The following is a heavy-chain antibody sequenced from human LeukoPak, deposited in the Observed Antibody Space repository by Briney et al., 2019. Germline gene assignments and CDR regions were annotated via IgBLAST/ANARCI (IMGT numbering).Heavy chain of an antibody. CDR3: ASREDYYDSRGLDY. CDR2: IYYSGST. V-gene: IGHV4-39*01. J-gene: IGHJ4*02. Sequence: SETLSLTCTVSGGSISSSSYYWGWIRQPPGKGLEWIGSIYYSGSTYYNPSLKSRVTISVDTSKNQFSLKLSSVTAADTAVYYCASREDYYDSRGLDYWGQGTLGTVSS. D-gene: IGHD3-22*01. CDR1: GGSISSSSYY.